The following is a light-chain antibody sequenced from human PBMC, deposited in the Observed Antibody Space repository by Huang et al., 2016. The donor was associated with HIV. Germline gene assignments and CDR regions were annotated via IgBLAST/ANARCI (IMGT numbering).Light chain of an antibody. CDR2: SAS. V-gene: IGKV1-9*01. Sequence: IQVTQSPSSLSASVGDRVTITCRTSQYIASYLAWYQQIPGKAPKLLFYSASTLQSGFPARFSGSGSGTDFTLTISRLQPEDFATYYCQQLNTYPPTCGQGTKVQI. CDR3: QQLNTYPPT. CDR1: QYIASY. J-gene: IGKJ1*01.